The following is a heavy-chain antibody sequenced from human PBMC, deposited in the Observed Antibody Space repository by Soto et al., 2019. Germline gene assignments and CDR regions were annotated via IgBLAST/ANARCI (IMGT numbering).Heavy chain of an antibody. CDR2: IYYSEST. CDR1: GGSISSGHYY. CDR3: ARTSYDTSGTAADP. V-gene: IGHV4-31*03. J-gene: IGHJ5*02. D-gene: IGHD3-22*01. Sequence: QVQLQESGPGLVKPSQTLSLSCTVAGGSISSGHYYWSWIRPHPGKGLEWIGYIYYSESTYYNPSLKSRVTISGDTSKNQVSLKLSSVTAADTAMYYCARTSYDTSGTAADPWGQGTLVTVSS.